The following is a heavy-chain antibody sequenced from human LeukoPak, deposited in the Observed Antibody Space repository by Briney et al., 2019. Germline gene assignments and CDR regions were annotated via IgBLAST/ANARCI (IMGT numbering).Heavy chain of an antibody. CDR1: GGSISSSSYY. CDR3: FCSPYCYYMDV. D-gene: IGHD2-15*01. CDR2: INCSKST. Sequence: PSETLSLTCTVSGGSISSSSYYWGWIRQPPGMGLEWFGSINCSKSTYYNPSLESRVTISVDTTKNQFSLKLSSVTGADTAVYYCFCSPYCYYMDVWVKGSTV. V-gene: IGHV4-39*01. J-gene: IGHJ6*03.